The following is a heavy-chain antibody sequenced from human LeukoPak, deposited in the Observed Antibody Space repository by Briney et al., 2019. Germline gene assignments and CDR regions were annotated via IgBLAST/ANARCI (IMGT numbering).Heavy chain of an antibody. D-gene: IGHD3-10*01. V-gene: IGHV3-30*02. CDR1: GFTFSGSG. Sequence: GESLRLSCAASGFTFSGSGMHWVRQAPGKGLEWVAFIRYHGSDKYYADSVKGRFTTSRDNARNTLYLQMNSLRAEDSAVYFCARTSLWYGEFGSGHFDSWGQGTLVTVSS. CDR2: IRYHGSDK. CDR3: ARTSLWYGEFGSGHFDS. J-gene: IGHJ4*02.